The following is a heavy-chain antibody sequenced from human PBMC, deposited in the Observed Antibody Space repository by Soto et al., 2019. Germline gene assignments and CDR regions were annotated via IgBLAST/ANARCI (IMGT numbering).Heavy chain of an antibody. Sequence: PGGSLRLSCAASGFPFSSYAMSWVRQAPGKGLEWVSAISGSGGSTYYADSVKGRFTISRDNSKNTLYLQMNSLRAEDTAVYYCAKPPTDIVVVVAAPNWFDPWGQGTLVTVSS. CDR3: AKPPTDIVVVVAAPNWFDP. V-gene: IGHV3-23*01. D-gene: IGHD2-15*01. J-gene: IGHJ5*02. CDR2: ISGSGGST. CDR1: GFPFSSYA.